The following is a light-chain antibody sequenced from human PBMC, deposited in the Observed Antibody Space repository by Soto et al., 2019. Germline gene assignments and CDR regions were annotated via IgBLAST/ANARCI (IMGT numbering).Light chain of an antibody. CDR2: LNSDGSH. CDR1: SGHRSYV. V-gene: IGLV4-69*01. Sequence: QLVLTQSPSASASLGASVKLTCTLSSGHRSYVITWHQQQPEKGPRYLMKLNSDGSHNKGDGTPDRFSGSSSGAERYLTISSRQSEEEADYYGQTWGTGIHLVFGGGTKLTVL. J-gene: IGLJ2*01. CDR3: QTWGTGIHLV.